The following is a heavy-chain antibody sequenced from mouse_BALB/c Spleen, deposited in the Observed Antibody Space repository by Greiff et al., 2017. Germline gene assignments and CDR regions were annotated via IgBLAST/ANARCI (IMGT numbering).Heavy chain of an antibody. Sequence: EVKLMESGGGLVQPGGSRKLSCAASGFTFSSFGMHWVRQAPEKGLEWVAYISSGSSTIYYADTVKGRFTISRDNPKNTLFLQMTSLRSEDTAMYYCARILYDYNAMDYWGQGTSVTVSS. D-gene: IGHD2-3*01. CDR1: GFTFSSFG. J-gene: IGHJ4*01. CDR3: ARILYDYNAMDY. CDR2: ISSGSSTI. V-gene: IGHV5-17*02.